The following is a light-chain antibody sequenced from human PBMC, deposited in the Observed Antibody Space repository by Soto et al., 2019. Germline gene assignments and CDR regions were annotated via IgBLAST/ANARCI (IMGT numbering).Light chain of an antibody. V-gene: IGLV2-14*01. CDR1: SSDVGGYNY. J-gene: IGLJ2*01. Sequence: QSALTQPASVSGSPGQSITISCTGTSSDVGGYNYVSWYQQHPGKAPKLMIYEVSNRPSGVSNRFSGSKSGNTASLTISGIQAEDEADYYCSSYTSTSTLLVFGGGTKLTV. CDR2: EVS. CDR3: SSYTSTSTLLV.